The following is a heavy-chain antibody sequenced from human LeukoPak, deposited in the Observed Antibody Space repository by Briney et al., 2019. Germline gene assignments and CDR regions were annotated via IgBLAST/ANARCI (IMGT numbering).Heavy chain of an antibody. J-gene: IGHJ5*02. D-gene: IGHD1-1*01. CDR1: VGSPSSGSYY. CDR3: ARDRPQIWKGSSFDP. V-gene: IGHV4-61*01. CDR2: IYYSGST. Sequence: SETLSLTCSVSVGSPSSGSYYWSWIRQPPGEGLEWLGYIYYSGSTNYNPSLKSRVTISVDTSKNQCSLKLSSLTAADTAVYYCARDRPQIWKGSSFDPWGQGTLVTVSS.